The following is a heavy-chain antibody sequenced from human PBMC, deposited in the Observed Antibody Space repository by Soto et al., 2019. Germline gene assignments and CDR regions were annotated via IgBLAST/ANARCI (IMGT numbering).Heavy chain of an antibody. CDR3: AKEITYSGYDFGAGWFDP. J-gene: IGHJ5*02. CDR1: GFTFSSYA. D-gene: IGHD5-12*01. Sequence: EVQLLESGGGLVQPGGSLRLSCAASGFTFSSYAMSWVRQAPGKGLEWVSAIGGSGGSTYYADSVKGRFTISRDNSKNTLYLQMNSLRAEDTAVYYCAKEITYSGYDFGAGWFDPGGQGTLVTVSS. CDR2: IGGSGGST. V-gene: IGHV3-23*01.